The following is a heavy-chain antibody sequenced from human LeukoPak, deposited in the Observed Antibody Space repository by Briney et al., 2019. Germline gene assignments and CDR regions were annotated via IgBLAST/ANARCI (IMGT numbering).Heavy chain of an antibody. Sequence: GASVKVSCKASGYTFTNYGISWVRQAPGQGLEWMGGISGYNGKTNYAQKLQGRVTMTTDTSTSTAYMELRSLRSDDTAVYYCARDTGIAVSGTGDFDYWGQGTLVTVSS. V-gene: IGHV1-18*01. J-gene: IGHJ4*02. CDR2: ISGYNGKT. CDR1: GYTFTNYG. CDR3: ARDTGIAVSGTGDFDY. D-gene: IGHD6-13*01.